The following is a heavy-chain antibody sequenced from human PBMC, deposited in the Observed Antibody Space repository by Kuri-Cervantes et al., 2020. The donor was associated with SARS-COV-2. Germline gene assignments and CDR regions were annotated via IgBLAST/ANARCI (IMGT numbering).Heavy chain of an antibody. CDR2: IYWDDDK. V-gene: IGHV2-5*02. J-gene: IGHJ3*02. D-gene: IGHD3-22*01. CDR1: GFSLSTSGVD. CDR3: ARIRYYYDSSGYYYYAFDI. Sequence: SGPTLVKPTQTLTLTCTFSGFSLSTSGVDVGWIRQPPGKALEWLALIYWDDDKRYSPSLKSRLTISKDTSKNQVVLTMTNMDPVDTATYYCARIRYYYDSSGYYYYAFDIWGQGTMVTVSS.